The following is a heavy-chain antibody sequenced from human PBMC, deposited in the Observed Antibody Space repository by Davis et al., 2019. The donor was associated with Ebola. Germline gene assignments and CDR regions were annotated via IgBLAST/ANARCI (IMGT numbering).Heavy chain of an antibody. Sequence: ASVKVSCKASGYTFTSYGISWVRQAPGQGLEWMGWINAGNGNTKYSQKFQGRVTITRDTSASTAYMELSSLRSEDTAVYYCARDLVRFRGVIINSGHYYGMDVWGQGTTVTVSS. CDR2: INAGNGNT. CDR1: GYTFTSYG. V-gene: IGHV1-18*04. J-gene: IGHJ6*02. CDR3: ARDLVRFRGVIINSGHYYGMDV. D-gene: IGHD3-10*01.